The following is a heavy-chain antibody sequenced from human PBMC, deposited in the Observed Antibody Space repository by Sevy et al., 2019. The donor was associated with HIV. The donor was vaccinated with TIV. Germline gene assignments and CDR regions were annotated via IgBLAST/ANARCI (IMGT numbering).Heavy chain of an antibody. CDR1: GFTFSDYY. CDR2: ISSSGSTI. D-gene: IGHD5-18*01. J-gene: IGHJ4*02. V-gene: IGHV3-11*01. Sequence: GGSLRLSCAASGFTFSDYYMSWIRQAPGKGLEWFSYISSSGSTIYYADSVKGRFTISRDNAKNSLYLQMNSLRAEDTAACYCARHRYTYGSYYFDYWGQGTLVTVSS. CDR3: ARHRYTYGSYYFDY.